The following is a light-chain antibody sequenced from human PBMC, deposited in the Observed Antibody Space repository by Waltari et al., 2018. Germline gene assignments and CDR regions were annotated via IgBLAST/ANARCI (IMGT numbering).Light chain of an antibody. CDR1: QSVHIW. CDR2: KAS. V-gene: IGKV1-5*03. CDR3: QQYNFLST. Sequence: DIQMTQSPSNLSASIGDRVRITCRASQSVHIWLAWYQQRPGKAPKLLIHKASSLQTGVPSRFSGGGSGTEFTLTINSLQPDDFATYYCQQYNFLSTFGQGTKVEI. J-gene: IGKJ1*01.